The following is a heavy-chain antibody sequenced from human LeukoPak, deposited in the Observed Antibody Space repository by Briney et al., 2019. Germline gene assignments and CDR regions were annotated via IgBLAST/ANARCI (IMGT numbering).Heavy chain of an antibody. CDR2: INSDGSST. Sequence: GGSLRLSCVASGFTFSNYWMHWVRQAPGKGLVWVSRINSDGSSTTDADSVKGRFTISRDNAKHTLYLQMNSLRAEDTAVYYCAREVGSGNSDRYFDYWGQGILVTVSS. CDR3: AREVGSGNSDRYFDY. D-gene: IGHD3-10*01. J-gene: IGHJ4*02. CDR1: GFTFSNYW. V-gene: IGHV3-74*01.